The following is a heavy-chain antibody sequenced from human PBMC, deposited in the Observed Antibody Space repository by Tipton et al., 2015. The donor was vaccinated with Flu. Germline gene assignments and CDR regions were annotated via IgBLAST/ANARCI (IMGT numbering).Heavy chain of an antibody. Sequence: TLSLTCSVSGDSVGSDYYWGWIRQSPGKGLEWIGNSYHTGNSYYNPTLKSRVTISVDRSKNQFSLKLSSVTAADTAVYYCARANYDILTGYPWGSVGWFDPWGQGTLVTVSS. CDR3: ARANYDILTGYPWGSVGWFDP. V-gene: IGHV4-38-2*02. J-gene: IGHJ5*02. CDR2: SYHTGNS. CDR1: GDSVGSDYY. D-gene: IGHD3-9*01.